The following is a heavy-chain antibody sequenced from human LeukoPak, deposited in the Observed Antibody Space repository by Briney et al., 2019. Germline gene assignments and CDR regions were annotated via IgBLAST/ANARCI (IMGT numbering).Heavy chain of an antibody. CDR1: GFTFSSFS. D-gene: IGHD6-19*01. Sequence: GGSLRLSCAASGFTFSSFSMNWVRQAPGKGLEWVSSISSSSSYIYYADSVKGRFTISRDNAKNSLYLQMNSLRAEDTAVYYCARVAVAGPAKDYWGQGTLVTVSS. V-gene: IGHV3-21*01. CDR3: ARVAVAGPAKDY. CDR2: ISSSSSYI. J-gene: IGHJ4*02.